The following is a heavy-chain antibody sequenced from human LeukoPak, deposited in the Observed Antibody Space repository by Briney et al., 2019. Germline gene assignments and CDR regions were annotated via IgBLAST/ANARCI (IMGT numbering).Heavy chain of an antibody. CDR2: IYHSGST. V-gene: IGHV4-30-2*01. D-gene: IGHD3-10*01. J-gene: IGHJ4*02. Sequence: SETLSLTCTVSGGSISSGGYYWSWIRQPPGKGLEWIGYIYHSGSTYYNPSLKSRVTISVDRSKNQFSLKLSSVTAADTAVYYCARNRDSVPVFDYWGQGTLVTVSS. CDR3: ARNRDSVPVFDY. CDR1: GGSISSGGYY.